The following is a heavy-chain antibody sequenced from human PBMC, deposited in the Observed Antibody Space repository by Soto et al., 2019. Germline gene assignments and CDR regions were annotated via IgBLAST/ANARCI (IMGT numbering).Heavy chain of an antibody. D-gene: IGHD2-15*01. Sequence: SLRLSCAASGFTFDDYAMHWVRQAPGKGLEWVSGISWNSGSIGYADSVKGRFTISRDNAKNSLYLQMNSLRAEDTALYYCAKSGSYCSGGSCYIPTWFDPWGQGTLVTVSS. CDR1: GFTFDDYA. J-gene: IGHJ5*02. CDR3: AKSGSYCSGGSCYIPTWFDP. CDR2: ISWNSGSI. V-gene: IGHV3-9*01.